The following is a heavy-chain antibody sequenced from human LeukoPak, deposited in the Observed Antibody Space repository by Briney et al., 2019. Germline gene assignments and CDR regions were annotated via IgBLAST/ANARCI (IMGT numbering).Heavy chain of an antibody. CDR3: ARAVPQWLRGWFDP. CDR1: GGSFSGYY. CDR2: INHSGST. V-gene: IGHV4-34*01. D-gene: IGHD3-22*01. J-gene: IGHJ5*02. Sequence: PSETLSLTCAVYGGSFSGYYWSWIRQPPGKGLEWIGEINHSGSTNYNPSLKSRVTISVDTSKNQFSLKLSSVTAADTAVYYCARAVPQWLRGWFDPWGQGTLVTVSS.